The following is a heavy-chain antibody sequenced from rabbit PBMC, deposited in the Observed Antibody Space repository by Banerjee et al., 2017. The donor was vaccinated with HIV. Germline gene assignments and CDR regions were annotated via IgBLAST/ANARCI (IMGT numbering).Heavy chain of an antibody. V-gene: IGHV1S45*01. CDR1: GFSFSSSYW. J-gene: IGHJ4*01. CDR3: ARYHAYDYAAYAFNL. Sequence: QEQLEESGGDLVKPEGSLTLTCTASGFSFSSSYWICWVRQAPVKGLEWIACIYAGNGGTTNYATWAKGRFTISKTSSTTVTLQMTSLTAADTATYFCARYHAYDYAAYAFNLWGPGTLVTVS. CDR2: IYAGNGGTT. D-gene: IGHD6-1*01.